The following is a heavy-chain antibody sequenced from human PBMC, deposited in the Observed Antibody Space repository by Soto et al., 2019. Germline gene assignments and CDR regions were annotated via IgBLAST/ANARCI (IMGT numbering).Heavy chain of an antibody. CDR1: EFTFSNYA. V-gene: IGHV3-23*01. J-gene: IGHJ4*02. Sequence: GGSLRLSCAASEFTFSNYAMSWVRQAPGKGLEWVSAISYGGGTTYYADSVKGRFTISRDNSKNTLYLQMNSLRAEDTAVYYCAKNPGYYYDSTGYQFDYRGQGTLVTVSS. CDR3: AKNPGYYYDSTGYQFDY. D-gene: IGHD3-22*01. CDR2: ISYGGGTT.